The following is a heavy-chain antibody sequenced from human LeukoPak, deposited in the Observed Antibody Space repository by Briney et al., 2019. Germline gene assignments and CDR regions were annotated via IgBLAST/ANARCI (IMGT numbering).Heavy chain of an antibody. CDR1: GGSITSSAYS. J-gene: IGHJ4*02. D-gene: IGHD3-22*01. CDR2: MSYSGYT. Sequence: SETLSLTCTVSGGSITSSAYSWGWIRQPPGKGLDWIGTMSYSGYTYYNPSLKSRVTTSVDKSRNQFSLKLTSVTATDTAVYFCACVQTGRSGYPSSIDYWGQGILVTVSS. V-gene: IGHV4-39*01. CDR3: ACVQTGRSGYPSSIDY.